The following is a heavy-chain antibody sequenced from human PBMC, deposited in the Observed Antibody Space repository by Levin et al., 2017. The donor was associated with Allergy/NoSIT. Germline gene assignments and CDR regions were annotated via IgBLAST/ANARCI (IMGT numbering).Heavy chain of an antibody. J-gene: IGHJ6*03. D-gene: IGHD4-17*01. CDR3: AKGGDGDYDSYYYYMDV. V-gene: IGHV3-23*01. Sequence: GESLKISCAASGFTFSSYAMSWVRQAPGKGLEWVSAISGSGGSTYYADSVKGRFTISRDNSKNTLYLQMNSLRAEDTAVYYCAKGGDGDYDSYYYYMDVWGKGTTVTVSS. CDR2: ISGSGGST. CDR1: GFTFSSYA.